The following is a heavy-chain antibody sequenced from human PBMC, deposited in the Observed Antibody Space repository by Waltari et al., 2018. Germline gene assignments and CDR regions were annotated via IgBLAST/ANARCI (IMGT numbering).Heavy chain of an antibody. CDR1: GFTVSSHY. CDR2: IYSGGST. J-gene: IGHJ3*02. CDR3: ARFRAFDAFDI. V-gene: IGHV3-53*02. Sequence: EVQLVETGGGLIQPGGSLRLSCAASGFTVSSHYMSWVRQAPGKGLEWVSVIYSGGSTYYADSVKGRFTISRDNSKNTLYLQMNSLRAEDTAVYYCARFRAFDAFDIWGQGTMVTVSS.